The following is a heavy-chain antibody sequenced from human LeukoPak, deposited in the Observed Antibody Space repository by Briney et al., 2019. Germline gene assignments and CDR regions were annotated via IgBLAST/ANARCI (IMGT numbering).Heavy chain of an antibody. Sequence: ASVKVSCKASGYTFTSYYMHWVRQAPGQGLEWMGIINPSGGSTSYAHKFQGRVTMTSDTSPSPAYIELSSLRSEDTAVYYCARGCYDILTGYCFDYWGQGTLVTVSS. CDR1: GYTFTSYY. D-gene: IGHD3-9*01. CDR3: ARGCYDILTGYCFDY. J-gene: IGHJ4*02. CDR2: INPSGGST. V-gene: IGHV1-46*03.